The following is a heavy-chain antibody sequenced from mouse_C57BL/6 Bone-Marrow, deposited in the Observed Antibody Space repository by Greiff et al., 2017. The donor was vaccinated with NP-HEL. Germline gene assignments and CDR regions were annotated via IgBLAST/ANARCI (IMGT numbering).Heavy chain of an antibody. CDR2: IRLKSDNYAT. D-gene: IGHD2-1*01. Sequence: EVQRVESGGGLVQPGGSMKLSCVASGFTFSNYWMNWVRQSPEKGLEWVAQIRLKSDNYATHYAESVKGRFTISRDDSKSSVYLQMNNLRAEDTGIYYCTLLWYEDYAMDYWGQGTSVTVSS. V-gene: IGHV6-3*01. J-gene: IGHJ4*01. CDR3: TLLWYEDYAMDY. CDR1: GFTFSNYW.